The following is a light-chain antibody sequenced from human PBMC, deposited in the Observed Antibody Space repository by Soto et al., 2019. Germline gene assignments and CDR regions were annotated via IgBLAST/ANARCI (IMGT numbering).Light chain of an antibody. J-gene: IGLJ2*01. Sequence: QSALTQPASVSGSPGQSITISCTGTSSDVGGYNYVSWYQQHPGKAPKLMIYDVSNRPSGVSNRFSASKSGNTASLTISGLQVEDEADYYCSSYTSSSPYVVFGGGTKVTVL. CDR2: DVS. V-gene: IGLV2-14*01. CDR1: SSDVGGYNY. CDR3: SSYTSSSPYVV.